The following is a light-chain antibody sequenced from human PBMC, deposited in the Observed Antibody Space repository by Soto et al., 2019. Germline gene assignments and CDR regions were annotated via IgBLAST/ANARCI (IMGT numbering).Light chain of an antibody. CDR1: HFIATY. Sequence: DTQLTQSPSFLSASIGDRVTITCRASHFIATYLAWYHQKPGKGPTLLIYAASTLRDGAPSRFSGSGPGTYFTLTISSLQPEDSGTYFCQQLDTYPRTVGGGTKVQI. V-gene: IGKV1-9*01. CDR2: AAS. J-gene: IGKJ4*01. CDR3: QQLDTYPRT.